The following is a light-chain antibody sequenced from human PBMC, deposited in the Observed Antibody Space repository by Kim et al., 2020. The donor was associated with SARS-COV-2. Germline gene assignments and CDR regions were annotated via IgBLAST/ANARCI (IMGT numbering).Light chain of an antibody. V-gene: IGLV4-69*01. CDR2: VNSDGSH. Sequence: QLVLTQLPSASASLGASVKLTCTLSSGHSTYAIAWHQQQPQKGPRYLMKVNSDGSHTKGDGIPDRFSGSSSGAERYLTISSLQSEDEADYYCQTWGSGTWGFGGGTQLTVL. CDR3: QTWGSGTWG. CDR1: SGHSTYA. J-gene: IGLJ3*02.